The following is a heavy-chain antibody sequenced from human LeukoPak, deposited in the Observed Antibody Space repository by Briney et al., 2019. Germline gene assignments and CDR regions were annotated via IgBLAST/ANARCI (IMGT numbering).Heavy chain of an antibody. CDR1: GFTFSSFA. V-gene: IGHV3-7*03. CDR2: INSDGSEG. D-gene: IGHD6-6*01. Sequence: GGSLRLSCAASGFTFSSFAMNWVRQAPGKGLEWVASINSDGSEGYYADVVKGRFTISRDNAKNSLYLQINSLRAEDTAVYYCARSSYSSSSSVWGQGTMVTVSS. J-gene: IGHJ3*01. CDR3: ARSSYSSSSSV.